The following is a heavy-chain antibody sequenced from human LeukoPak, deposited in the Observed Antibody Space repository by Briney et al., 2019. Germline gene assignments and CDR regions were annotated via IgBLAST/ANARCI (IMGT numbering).Heavy chain of an antibody. Sequence: SETLSLTCTVSGGSISSGSYYWSWIRQPAGTGLEWIGRIYTSGSTNYNPSLKSRVTISVDTSKNQFSLKLSSVTAADTAVYYCARSSVNYYYYMDVWGKGTTVTVSS. V-gene: IGHV4-61*02. J-gene: IGHJ6*03. D-gene: IGHD6-25*01. CDR1: GGSISSGSYY. CDR3: ARSSVNYYYYMDV. CDR2: IYTSGST.